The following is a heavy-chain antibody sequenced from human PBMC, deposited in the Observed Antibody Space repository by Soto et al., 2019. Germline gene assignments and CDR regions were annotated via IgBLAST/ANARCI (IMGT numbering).Heavy chain of an antibody. CDR2: IWYDGSNK. CDR3: AKSVYNWNDGFFDY. CDR1: GFTFSSYG. Sequence: GGSLRLSCAASGFTFSSYGMHWVRQASGKGLEWVAVIWYDGSNKYYADSVKGRFTISRDNSKNTLYLQMSSLRAEDTAVYYCAKSVYNWNDGFFDYWGQGTLVTAS. V-gene: IGHV3-30*02. J-gene: IGHJ4*02. D-gene: IGHD1-1*01.